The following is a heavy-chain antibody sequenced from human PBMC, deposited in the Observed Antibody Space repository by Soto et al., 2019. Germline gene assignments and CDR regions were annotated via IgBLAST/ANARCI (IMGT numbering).Heavy chain of an antibody. CDR2: IYYSGNT. Sequence: LSLTCTVSGGSISSSSYYWSCIRQPPGRGPEWIGRIYYSGNTYYKTTLKSRVSISIDTSRNQFSLKLTSVTAADTGVYYCASSSPFHYWGPGILVS. CDR1: GGSISSSSYY. V-gene: IGHV4-39*01. D-gene: IGHD6-6*01. CDR3: ASSSPFHY. J-gene: IGHJ4*02.